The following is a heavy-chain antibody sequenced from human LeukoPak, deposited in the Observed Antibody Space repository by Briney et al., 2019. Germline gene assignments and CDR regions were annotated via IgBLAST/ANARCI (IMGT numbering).Heavy chain of an antibody. J-gene: IGHJ4*02. CDR2: ISYDGSNK. CDR3: ARDGGIAARYFDY. Sequence: GGSLRLSCAASGFTFSSYAMHWVRQAPGKGLEWVAVISYDGSNKYYADSVKGRFTISRDNSKNTLYLQMNSLRAEDTAVYYCARDGGIAARYFDYWGQGTLVTVSS. CDR1: GFTFSSYA. D-gene: IGHD6-6*01. V-gene: IGHV3-30-3*01.